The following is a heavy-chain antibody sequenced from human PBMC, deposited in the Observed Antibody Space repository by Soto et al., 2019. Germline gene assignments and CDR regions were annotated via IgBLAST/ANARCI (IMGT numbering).Heavy chain of an antibody. CDR3: ARRHSRRFFAY. V-gene: IGHV4-39*01. CDR2: IYYSGST. D-gene: IGHD6-13*01. CDR1: GGSSSSSSDY. J-gene: IGHJ4*01. Sequence: SETLSLTCTVAGGSSSSSSDYCGWIRQPPGKGLEWIGSIYYSGSTYYNPSLKSRVTISVDTSKNQFSLKLSSVTAADTAVYYCARRHSRRFFAYWGHGTLVPVSS.